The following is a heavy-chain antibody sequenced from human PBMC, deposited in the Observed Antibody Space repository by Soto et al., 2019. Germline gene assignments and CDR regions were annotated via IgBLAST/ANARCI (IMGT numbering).Heavy chain of an antibody. J-gene: IGHJ6*02. CDR3: ARGFPDGSGSYARYYGMDV. V-gene: IGHV4-34*01. Sequence: SETLSLTCAVYGGSFSGYYWSWIRQPPGKGPEWIGEINHSGSTNYNPSLKSRVTISVDTSKNQFSLKLSSVTAADTAVYYCARGFPDGSGSYARYYGMDVWGQGTTVTVSS. CDR2: INHSGST. CDR1: GGSFSGYY. D-gene: IGHD3-10*01.